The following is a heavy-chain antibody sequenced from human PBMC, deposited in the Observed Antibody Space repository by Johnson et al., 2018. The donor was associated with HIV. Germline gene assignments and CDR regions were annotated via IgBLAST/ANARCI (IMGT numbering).Heavy chain of an antibody. J-gene: IGHJ3*02. CDR2: IRYDENNA. CDR1: GFTFSNFG. CDR3: AKSPLGVGIFSAFDI. D-gene: IGHD2-21*01. V-gene: IGHV3-30*02. Sequence: QVQLVESGGGVVKPGGSLRLSCAASGFTFSNFGLHWVRQAPGKGLEWVAFIRYDENNAYYADSVKGRFTISRDNSKNTLYLQMNSLRAEDTAVYYCAKSPLGVGIFSAFDIWGQGTMVTVSS.